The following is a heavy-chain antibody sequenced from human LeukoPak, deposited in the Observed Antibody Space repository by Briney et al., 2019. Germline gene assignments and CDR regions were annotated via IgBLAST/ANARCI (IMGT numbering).Heavy chain of an antibody. CDR1: GFTFSSYW. CDR3: AKQVLGELLPVGFGGAFDI. D-gene: IGHD3-10*01. Sequence: PGGSLRLSCTASGFTFSSYWMSWVRQAPGKGLEWVANIKQDGSEKYYVDSVKGRFTISRDNAKNSLYLQMNSLRAEDTALYYCAKQVLGELLPVGFGGAFDIWGQGTMVTVSS. J-gene: IGHJ3*02. CDR2: IKQDGSEK. V-gene: IGHV3-7*03.